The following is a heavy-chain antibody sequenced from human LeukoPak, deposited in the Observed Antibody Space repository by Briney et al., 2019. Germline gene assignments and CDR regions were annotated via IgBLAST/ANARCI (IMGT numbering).Heavy chain of an antibody. J-gene: IGHJ4*02. CDR3: VSSGYSYGRFHY. Sequence: SETLSLTCTVSGGSISSSSYYWGWIRQPPGKGLEWIGSIYYSGSTYYNPPLKSRVTISVDTSKNQFSLKLSSVTAADTAVYYCVSSGYSYGRFHYWGQGTLVTVSS. D-gene: IGHD5-18*01. V-gene: IGHV4-39*01. CDR1: GGSISSSSYY. CDR2: IYYSGST.